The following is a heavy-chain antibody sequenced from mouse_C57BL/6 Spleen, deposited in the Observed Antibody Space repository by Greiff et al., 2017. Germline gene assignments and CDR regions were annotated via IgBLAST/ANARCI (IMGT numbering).Heavy chain of an antibody. J-gene: IGHJ4*01. V-gene: IGHV1-61*01. CDR2: IYPSDSET. CDR3: ASEGLRGAMDY. D-gene: IGHD2-4*01. CDR1: GYTFTSYW. Sequence: VQLQQPGAELVRPGSSVKLSCKASGYTFTSYWMDWVKQRPGQGLEWIGNIYPSDSETHYNQKFKDKATLTVDKSSSTAYMQLSSLTSEDSAVYYCASEGLRGAMDYWGQGTSVTVSS.